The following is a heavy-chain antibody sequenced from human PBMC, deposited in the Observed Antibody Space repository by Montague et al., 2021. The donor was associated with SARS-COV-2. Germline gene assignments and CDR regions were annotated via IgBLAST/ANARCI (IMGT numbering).Heavy chain of an antibody. Sequence: SETLSLTCTVSGDSVSHDFWTWVRQPPGKGLEWIGYVYYSRSSSYNPSLRGRVSIAVDTSKNQFSLRLSTVIAADTAIYYCVRDPAPSGSGTFYDYWGQGTLVAVSS. CDR1: GDSVSHDF. CDR2: VYYSRSS. CDR3: VRDPAPSGSGTFYDY. V-gene: IGHV4-59*02. J-gene: IGHJ4*02. D-gene: IGHD1-26*01.